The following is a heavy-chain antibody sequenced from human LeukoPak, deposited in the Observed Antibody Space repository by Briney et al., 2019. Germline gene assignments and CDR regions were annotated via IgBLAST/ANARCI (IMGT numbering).Heavy chain of an antibody. Sequence: SETLSLTCTVSGGSISSYYWSWIRQPAGKGLEWIGRIYTSGSTNYNPSLKSRVTMSVDTSKNQFSLKLSSVTAADTAVYYCARGDVDTAMVTAHYYYYYYMDVWGKGTTVTISS. CDR3: ARGDVDTAMVTAHYYYYYYMDV. CDR1: GGSISSYY. CDR2: IYTSGST. J-gene: IGHJ6*03. V-gene: IGHV4-4*07. D-gene: IGHD5-18*01.